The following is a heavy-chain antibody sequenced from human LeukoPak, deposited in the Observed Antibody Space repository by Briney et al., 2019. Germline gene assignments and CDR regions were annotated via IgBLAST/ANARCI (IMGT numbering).Heavy chain of an antibody. CDR1: GGYISSSSNY. D-gene: IGHD2-15*01. Sequence: SETQSLTCTVSGGYISSSSNYWGWVRQPPGKGLEWIGSIYYSGSTYYNPSLKSRVTISVDTSKNQFSLKLSSVTAADTAVYYCARVYCSGDNCYSFDYWGQGTLVTVSS. CDR3: ARVYCSGDNCYSFDY. J-gene: IGHJ4*02. V-gene: IGHV4-39*01. CDR2: IYYSGST.